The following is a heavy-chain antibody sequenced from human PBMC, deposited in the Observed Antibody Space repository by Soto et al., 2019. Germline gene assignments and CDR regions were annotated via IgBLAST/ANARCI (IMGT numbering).Heavy chain of an antibody. D-gene: IGHD3-3*01. Sequence: GGSLRLSCAASGFTFSSYAMHWVRQAPGKGLEWVAVISYDGSNKYYADSVKGRFTISRDNSKNTLYLQMNSLRAEDTAVYYCARGHEWFPDYWGQGTLVTVSS. V-gene: IGHV3-30-3*01. CDR3: ARGHEWFPDY. CDR2: ISYDGSNK. CDR1: GFTFSSYA. J-gene: IGHJ4*02.